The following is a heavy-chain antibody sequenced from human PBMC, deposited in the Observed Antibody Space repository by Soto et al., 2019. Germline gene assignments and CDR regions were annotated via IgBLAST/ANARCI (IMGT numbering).Heavy chain of an antibody. CDR3: ARRLPRLPSWSHDAFDI. CDR2: IYYSGST. D-gene: IGHD6-13*01. Sequence: PSETLSLTCTVSGGTISSSSYYLGWIRQPPGKGLEWIGSIYYSGSTYYNPSLKSRVTISVDTSKNQFSLKLSSVTAEDTAVYYSARRLPRLPSWSHDAFDIWGQGTMITVSS. V-gene: IGHV4-39*01. J-gene: IGHJ3*02. CDR1: GGTISSSSYY.